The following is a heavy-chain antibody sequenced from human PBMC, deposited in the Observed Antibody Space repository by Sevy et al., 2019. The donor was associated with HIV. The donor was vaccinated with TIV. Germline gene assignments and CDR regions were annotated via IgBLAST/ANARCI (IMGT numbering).Heavy chain of an antibody. CDR2: IRSKDYGGAT. V-gene: IGHV3-49*03. CDR1: GFTFGDYA. Sequence: GGSLRLSCTGSGFTFGDYAMSWFRKAPGMGLEWVGFIRSKDYGGATEYAESVKGRFTISRDDSKSIADLQMNSLKTEDTAVYYCTRGYYYDSSGYSDYWGQGTLVTVSS. CDR3: TRGYYYDSSGYSDY. D-gene: IGHD3-22*01. J-gene: IGHJ4*02.